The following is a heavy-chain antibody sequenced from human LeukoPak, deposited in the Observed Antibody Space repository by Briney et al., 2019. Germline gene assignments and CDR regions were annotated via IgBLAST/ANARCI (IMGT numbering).Heavy chain of an antibody. D-gene: IGHD6-13*01. CDR1: GFPFSTYW. Sequence: PGGSLRLSFAASGFPFSTYWMSWVRQAPGKGLEWVANIKQDGSEKYYVDSVKGRLTISRDNAKNSLYLQMNSLRAEDTAMYYCARDSAGNDYWGQGTLVTVSS. V-gene: IGHV3-7*01. J-gene: IGHJ4*02. CDR2: IKQDGSEK. CDR3: ARDSAGNDY.